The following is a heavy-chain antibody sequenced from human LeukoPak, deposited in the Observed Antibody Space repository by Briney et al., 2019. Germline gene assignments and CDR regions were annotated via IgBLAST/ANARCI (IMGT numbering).Heavy chain of an antibody. CDR3: ARDRVSSWYYFDY. CDR1: GGSFGGYY. D-gene: IGHD6-13*01. Sequence: ETLSLTCAVYGGSFGGYYWSWIRQPPGKGLEWVSAISGSGGSTYYADSVKGRFTISRDNSKNTVYLQMSNLRAEDMAVYYCARDRVSSWYYFDYWGQGTLVTVSS. V-gene: IGHV3-23*01. J-gene: IGHJ4*02. CDR2: ISGSGGST.